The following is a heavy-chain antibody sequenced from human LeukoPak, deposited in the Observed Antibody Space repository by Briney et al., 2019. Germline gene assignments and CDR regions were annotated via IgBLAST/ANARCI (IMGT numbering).Heavy chain of an antibody. D-gene: IGHD2-8*01. V-gene: IGHV3-7*01. CDR1: GYTFRRNG. CDR2: INQDGSEM. J-gene: IGHJ4*02. Sequence: PGGSLGLSCAASGYTFRRNGMHWVRQAPGKGLEWVANINQDGSEMYYVDSVEGRFTISRDNIENLLYLQMNSLRAEDTAAYYCATDWTYCTDDICYRSGLDYWGQGTVVTVSS. CDR3: ATDWTYCTDDICYRSGLDY.